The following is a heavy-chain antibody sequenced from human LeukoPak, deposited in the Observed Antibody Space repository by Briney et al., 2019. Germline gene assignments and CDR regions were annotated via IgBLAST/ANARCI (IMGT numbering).Heavy chain of an antibody. CDR3: ATEDGILGY. Sequence: GGSLRLSCAASGFTFTNAWMTWVRQAPGKGLEWVGRIKSKTDGGTTDYTAPVKGRFSISRDDSKNALYLQMNSLKTEDTAVYYCATEDGILGYWGQGTLVTVSS. D-gene: IGHD3-16*01. CDR1: GFTFTNAW. V-gene: IGHV3-15*01. J-gene: IGHJ4*02. CDR2: IKSKTDGGTT.